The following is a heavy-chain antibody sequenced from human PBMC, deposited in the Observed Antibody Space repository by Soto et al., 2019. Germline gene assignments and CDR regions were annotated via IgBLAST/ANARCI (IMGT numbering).Heavy chain of an antibody. V-gene: IGHV3-73*01. CDR3: TRRSQDDSSGYFGY. CDR1: GFTFSGSA. CDR2: IRSKANSYAT. Sequence: GGSLRLSRAAPGFTFSGSAMHWVRPASGKGLEWVGRIRSKANSYATAYAASVKGRFTISRDDSKNTAYLQMNSLKTEDTAVYYRTRRSQDDSSGYFGYWGQGALVTVSS. D-gene: IGHD3-22*01. J-gene: IGHJ4*02.